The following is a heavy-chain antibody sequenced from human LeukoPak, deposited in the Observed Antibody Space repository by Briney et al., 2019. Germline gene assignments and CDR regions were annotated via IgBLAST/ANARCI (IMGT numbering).Heavy chain of an antibody. Sequence: PGGSLRLSCAASGFTVSSNYMSWVRQAPGKGLEWVSIIYSGGSTYYADSVKGRFTIPRDNSKNTLYLQMNSLRAEDTAVYYCARDISMIVVAHLDYWGQGTLVTVSS. D-gene: IGHD3-22*01. V-gene: IGHV3-53*01. CDR2: IYSGGST. CDR1: GFTVSSNY. J-gene: IGHJ4*02. CDR3: ARDISMIVVAHLDY.